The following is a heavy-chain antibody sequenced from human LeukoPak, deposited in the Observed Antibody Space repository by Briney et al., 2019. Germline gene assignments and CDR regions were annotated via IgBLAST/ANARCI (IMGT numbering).Heavy chain of an antibody. D-gene: IGHD3-22*01. CDR2: IYAGGST. J-gene: IGHJ5*02. Sequence: GGSLRLSCAAPGFTVSSNYMTWVRQAPGRGLEWVSVIYAGGSTYYADSVKGRFTLSRDISKNTLYLQMNSLRADDTAVYYCATGGTNLIVPTSWGQGTLVTVSS. CDR1: GFTVSSNY. V-gene: IGHV3-53*01. CDR3: ATGGTNLIVPTS.